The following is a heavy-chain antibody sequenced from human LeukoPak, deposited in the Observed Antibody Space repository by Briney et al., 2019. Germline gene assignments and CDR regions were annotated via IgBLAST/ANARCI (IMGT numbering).Heavy chain of an antibody. V-gene: IGHV3-7*01. CDR2: IKQDGSEK. CDR1: GFTFSSYW. D-gene: IGHD3-22*01. CDR3: ARGGGGHYYDSSGLIDY. J-gene: IGHJ4*02. Sequence: PGGPLRLSCAASGFTFSSYWMSWVRQAPGKGLEWVANIKQDGSEKYYVDSVKGRFTISRDNAKNSLYLQMNSLRAEDTAVYYCARGGGGHYYDSSGLIDYWGQGTLVTVSS.